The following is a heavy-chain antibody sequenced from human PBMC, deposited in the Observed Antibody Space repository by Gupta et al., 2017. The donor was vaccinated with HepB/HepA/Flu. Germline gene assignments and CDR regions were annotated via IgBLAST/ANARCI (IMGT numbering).Heavy chain of an antibody. Sequence: EVQLVESGGGLVKPGWSLSLSCAASGSTFSSYSMNWVRQAPGQGLEWVSSISSSSSYIYYADSVKGRFTIARDNAKNSLYLQMNSLRAEDTAVYYCARDGQSSSHQDYYYYYMDVWGKGTTVTVSS. D-gene: IGHD6-6*01. CDR2: ISSSSSYI. CDR1: GSTFSSYS. J-gene: IGHJ6*03. CDR3: ARDGQSSSHQDYYYYYMDV. V-gene: IGHV3-21*01.